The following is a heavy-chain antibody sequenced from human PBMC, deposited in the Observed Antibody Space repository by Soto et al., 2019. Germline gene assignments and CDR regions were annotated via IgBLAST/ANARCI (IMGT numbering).Heavy chain of an antibody. CDR1: GGSISSGDYY. V-gene: IGHV4-39*01. J-gene: IGHJ5*02. CDR2: IYYSGST. D-gene: IGHD6-13*01. Sequence: SETLSLTCTVSGGSISSGDYYWGWIRQPPGKGLEWIGSIYYSGSTYYNPSLKSRVTISVDTSKNQFSPKLSSVTAADTAVYYCARHVVKQQLGGWFDPWGQGTLVTVSS. CDR3: ARHVVKQQLGGWFDP.